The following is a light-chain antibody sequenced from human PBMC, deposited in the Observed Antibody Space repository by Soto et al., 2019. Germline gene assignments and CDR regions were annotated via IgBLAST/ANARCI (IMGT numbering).Light chain of an antibody. CDR3: QQRSNWPPLT. J-gene: IGKJ4*01. V-gene: IGKV3-11*01. CDR1: QSVSSY. CDR2: DAS. Sequence: EIVLTQSPATLSLSPGERATLSCRASQSVSSYLAWYQQKPGQAPRLLIYDASNRATGIPARFSGSGSGTVFTLTISILEPEDVAVYYCQQRSNWPPLTFGGGTKVEIK.